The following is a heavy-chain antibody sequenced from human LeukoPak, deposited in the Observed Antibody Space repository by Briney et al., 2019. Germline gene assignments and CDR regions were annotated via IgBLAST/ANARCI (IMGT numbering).Heavy chain of an antibody. V-gene: IGHV1-69*06. J-gene: IGHJ6*04. CDR1: GGTFSSYA. Sequence: GSSVKVSCKASGGTFSSYAISWVRQAPGQGLVWMGGIIPIFGTANYAQKFQGRVTITADKSTSTAYMELSSLRSEDTAVYYCARDSAIAAADPYYYYGMDVWGKGTTVTVSS. CDR2: IIPIFGTA. CDR3: ARDSAIAAADPYYYYGMDV. D-gene: IGHD6-13*01.